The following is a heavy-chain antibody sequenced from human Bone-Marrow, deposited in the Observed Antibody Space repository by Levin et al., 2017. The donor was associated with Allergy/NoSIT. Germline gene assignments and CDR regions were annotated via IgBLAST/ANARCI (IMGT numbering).Heavy chain of an antibody. J-gene: IGHJ3*01. CDR3: ARDPDYDRAFDV. V-gene: IGHV4-31*03. Sequence: ASETLSLTCTVSGGSISSGGYDWTWIRQFPGKGLEYIASIYHSGNTNYNPSLKGRLTISMDTSKNQFSLKLSSVTDADTAVYYCARDPDYDRAFDVWGQGTMVTVSS. CDR1: GGSISSGGYD. D-gene: IGHD4-17*01. CDR2: IYHSGNT.